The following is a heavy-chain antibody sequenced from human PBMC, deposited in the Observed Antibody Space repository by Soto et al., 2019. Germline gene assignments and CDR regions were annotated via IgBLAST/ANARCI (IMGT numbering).Heavy chain of an antibody. J-gene: IGHJ4*02. V-gene: IGHV1-8*01. CDR3: ARSRGGTGVHFDY. CDR2: MNPDSGDT. D-gene: IGHD7-27*01. CDR1: GYTFTNYD. Sequence: QVQLVQSGAEVKEPGASVKVSCKASGYTFTNYDINWARQATGQGPEWMGWMNPDSGDTGYVPNFQGRVTMTRSTSISTAYMELSALRSEDTAVYYCARSRGGTGVHFDYWGQGTLVIVSS.